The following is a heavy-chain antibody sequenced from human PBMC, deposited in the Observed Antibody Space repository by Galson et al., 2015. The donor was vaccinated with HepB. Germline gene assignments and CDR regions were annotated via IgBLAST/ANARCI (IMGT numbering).Heavy chain of an antibody. J-gene: IGHJ4*02. CDR1: GFTFSSYS. CDR3: ARDISLNPPTSDY. Sequence: SLRLSCAASGFTFSSYSMNWVRQAPGKGLEWVSSISSSSSYIYYADSVKGRFTISRDNAKNSLYLQMNSLRAEDTAVYYCARDISLNPPTSDYWGQGTLVTVSS. CDR2: ISSSSSYI. V-gene: IGHV3-21*01. D-gene: IGHD1-14*01.